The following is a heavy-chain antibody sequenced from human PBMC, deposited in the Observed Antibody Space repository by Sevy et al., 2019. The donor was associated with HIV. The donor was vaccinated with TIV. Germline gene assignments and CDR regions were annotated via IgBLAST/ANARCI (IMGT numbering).Heavy chain of an antibody. D-gene: IGHD1-26*01. V-gene: IGHV3-30*18. Sequence: GGSLRLSCTGSGFSFSYYGIHWVRQAPGKGLDWVALISHDGINEYYADSVKGRFTFSRDKSRNTVYLEMNSLRNEATAIYFCANAYSGSYSHSYLYALDVWGQGTTVTVSS. CDR2: ISHDGINE. J-gene: IGHJ6*02. CDR1: GFSFSYYG. CDR3: ANAYSGSYSHSYLYALDV.